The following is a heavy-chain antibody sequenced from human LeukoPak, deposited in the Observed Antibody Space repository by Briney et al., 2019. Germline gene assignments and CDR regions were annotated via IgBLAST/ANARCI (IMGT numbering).Heavy chain of an antibody. CDR2: LYHSGDT. CDR1: GDSISSSSYY. J-gene: IGHJ3*02. CDR3: AGTYSLYDPFDI. Sequence: PSETLSLTCTVSGDSISSSSYYWAWIRQPPGRGLEWIGHLYHSGDTYYNPSLKSRVAISVDTSENQFSLKLSSVTAADTAVYCCAGTYSLYDPFDIWGQGTMVTVSS. D-gene: IGHD1-26*01. V-gene: IGHV4-39*07.